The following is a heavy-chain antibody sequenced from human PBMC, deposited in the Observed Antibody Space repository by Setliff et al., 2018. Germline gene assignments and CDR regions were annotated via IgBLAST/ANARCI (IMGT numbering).Heavy chain of an antibody. CDR2: ISRSGGST. J-gene: IGHJ5*02. D-gene: IGHD6-6*01. CDR1: GFTFSSYA. Sequence: PGESLMTSCAASGFTFSSYAMSWVRQAPGKGLEWVSAISRSGGSTYYADSVKGRSTISRDNSKTTLYLQMNSLRAEDTAVYYCAKEGAGYSSSSDRFDPWGQGTRVTVSS. V-gene: IGHV3-23*01. CDR3: AKEGAGYSSSSDRFDP.